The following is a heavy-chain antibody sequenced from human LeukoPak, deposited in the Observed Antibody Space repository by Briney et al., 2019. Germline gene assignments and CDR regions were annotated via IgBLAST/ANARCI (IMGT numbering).Heavy chain of an antibody. J-gene: IGHJ4*02. Sequence: GASVKVSCKVSGYTLTEISMHWVRQAPGKGLEWMGGFDPEDGETIYAQKFQGSVTMTEDTSTDTAYMELSSLRSEDTAVYYCATRNPTKRYGAYDAPGARMSYWGQGTLVTVSS. CDR3: ATRNPTKRYGAYDAPGARMSY. V-gene: IGHV1-24*01. CDR2: FDPEDGET. CDR1: GYTLTEIS. D-gene: IGHD5-12*01.